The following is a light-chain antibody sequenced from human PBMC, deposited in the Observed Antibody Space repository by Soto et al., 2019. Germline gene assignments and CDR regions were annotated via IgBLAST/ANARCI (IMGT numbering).Light chain of an antibody. CDR3: QHYYASSLT. J-gene: IGKJ1*01. CDR1: QGIIRW. CDR2: DAS. Sequence: DIVFTQSPATLSLSVGDRVTISCRASQGIIRWLAWYRQKPGKAPKLLIYDASSRESGVPSRFSGSGAGTECTLTISSLEPDDFAAYYCQHYYASSLTFGQGTKVDIK. V-gene: IGKV1-5*01.